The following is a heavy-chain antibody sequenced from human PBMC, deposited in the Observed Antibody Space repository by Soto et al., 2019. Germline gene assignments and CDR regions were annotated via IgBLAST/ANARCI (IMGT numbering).Heavy chain of an antibody. CDR1: GGTFSSHA. J-gene: IGHJ4*02. V-gene: IGHV1-69*06. D-gene: IGHD1-26*01. CDR2: IIPIFGTA. Sequence: QVQLVQSGAEVKKPGSSVKVSCKASGGTFSSHAISWVRQAPGQGLEWMGGIIPIFGTANYVQKFQGRVTISADKSTSTAYMEVRSLRSEDTALYYCARGWETVGATTPFAYWGQETLVTVSS. CDR3: ARGWETVGATTPFAY.